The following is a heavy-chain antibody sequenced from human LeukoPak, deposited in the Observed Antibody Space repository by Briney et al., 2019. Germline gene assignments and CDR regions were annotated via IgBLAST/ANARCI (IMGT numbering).Heavy chain of an antibody. J-gene: IGHJ6*02. CDR2: ISGSAGRT. V-gene: IGHV3-23*01. CDR3: ARDGEPRYWGSGYYYGMDV. D-gene: IGHD7-27*01. Sequence: GGSLRLSCAASGFNFGTYAMNWVRQAPGKGLEWVSSISGSAGRTYYADSVKCRFTISRDNSKNTVSLQMNSLRADDTAIYYCARDGEPRYWGSGYYYGMDVWGQGATVTVSS. CDR1: GFNFGTYA.